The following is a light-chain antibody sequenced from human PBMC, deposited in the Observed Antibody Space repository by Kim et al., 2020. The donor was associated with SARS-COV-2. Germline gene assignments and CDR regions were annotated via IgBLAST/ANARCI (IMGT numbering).Light chain of an antibody. CDR3: QKYNNAPWT. CDR2: AAS. J-gene: IGKJ1*01. Sequence: DIRMTQSPSSLSASVGDRVTITCRAGQDISNFLAWYQQKPGKAPTLLIYAASTLQSGVPSRFSGSGSGTDFTLSISGLQSEDVAIYYCQKYNNAPWTFGQGTKVDIK. V-gene: IGKV1-27*01. CDR1: QDISNF.